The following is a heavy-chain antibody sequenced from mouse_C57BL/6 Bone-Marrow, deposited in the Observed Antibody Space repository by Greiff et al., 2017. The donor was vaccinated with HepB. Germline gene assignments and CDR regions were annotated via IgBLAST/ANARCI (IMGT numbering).Heavy chain of an antibody. CDR3: ARWWGPYGNSLYWYFDV. J-gene: IGHJ1*03. D-gene: IGHD2-1*01. Sequence: QVQLQQSGAELMKPGASVKLSCKATGYTFTGYWIEWVKQRPGHGLEWIGEILPGSGSTNYNEKFKGKATFTADTSSNTAYTQLSSLTTEDSAIYYCARWWGPYGNSLYWYFDVWGTGTTVTVSS. CDR1: GYTFTGYW. CDR2: ILPGSGST. V-gene: IGHV1-9*01.